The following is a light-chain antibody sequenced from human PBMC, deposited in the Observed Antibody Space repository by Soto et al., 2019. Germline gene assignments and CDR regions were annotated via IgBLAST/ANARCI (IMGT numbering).Light chain of an antibody. Sequence: QSVLTQHASVSGSPGQSITISCTGTSSDIGAYNYVAWYQHHPGKAPRLLINAVSNRPSGISNRFSGSKSGNVASLTISGLQAEDEAEYYCSSSTTSSTLVFGGGTKVTVL. CDR2: AVS. V-gene: IGLV2-14*01. CDR1: SSDIGAYNY. J-gene: IGLJ3*02. CDR3: SSSTTSSTLV.